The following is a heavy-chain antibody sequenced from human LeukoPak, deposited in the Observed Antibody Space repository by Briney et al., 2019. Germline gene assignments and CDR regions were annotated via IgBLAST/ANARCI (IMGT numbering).Heavy chain of an antibody. CDR2: ISWNSGSI. Sequence: PGGSLRLSCAASGFTFDGYAMHWVRQAPGKGLEWVSGISWNSGSIGYADSVKGRFTISRDNAKNSLYLQMNSLRAEDMALYYCAKDFGGIAVAAGDYWGQGTLVTVSS. V-gene: IGHV3-9*03. D-gene: IGHD6-19*01. J-gene: IGHJ4*02. CDR1: GFTFDGYA. CDR3: AKDFGGIAVAAGDY.